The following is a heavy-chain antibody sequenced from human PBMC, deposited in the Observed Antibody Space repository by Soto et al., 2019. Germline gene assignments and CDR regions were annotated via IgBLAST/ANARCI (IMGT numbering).Heavy chain of an antibody. CDR2: ISWNSGST. V-gene: IGHV3-9*01. CDR3: VEDNGLGVIPVFYYFGY. J-gene: IGHJ4*02. Sequence: EVQLVESGGGLVQPGRSLRLSCAASGFSFGDYAMHWVRQAPGKGLEWVAGISWNSGSTGYADSVKGRFTISRDNAKNSLYLQMNSLRAEDPALYYCVEDNGLGVIPVFYYFGYWGQGTLVTVSS. D-gene: IGHD3-16*02. CDR1: GFSFGDYA.